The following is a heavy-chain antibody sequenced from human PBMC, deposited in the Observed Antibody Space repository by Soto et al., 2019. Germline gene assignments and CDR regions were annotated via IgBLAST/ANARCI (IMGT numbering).Heavy chain of an antibody. D-gene: IGHD6-19*01. J-gene: IGHJ4*02. CDR2: IYYSGST. CDR3: ARPKLSIAVAGIGY. V-gene: IGHV4-39*01. CDR1: GGSISSSSYY. Sequence: SETLSLTCTVSGGSISSSSYYWGWIRQPPGKGLEWIGSIYYSGSTYYNPSLKSRVTISVDTSKNQFSLKLSSVTAADTAVYYCARPKLSIAVAGIGYWGQGTLVTVSS.